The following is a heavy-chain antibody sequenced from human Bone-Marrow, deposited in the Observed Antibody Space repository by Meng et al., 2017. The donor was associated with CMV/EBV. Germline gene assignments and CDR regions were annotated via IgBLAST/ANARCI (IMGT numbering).Heavy chain of an antibody. V-gene: IGHV1-69*05. CDR3: ARETGAAGLLDP. CDR2: IIPIFGTA. D-gene: IGHD6-13*01. CDR1: GGTFSSYA. Sequence: SVKVSCKASGGTFSSYAISWVRQAPGQGLEWMGGIIPIFGTANYAQKFQGRVTINTDESTSTAYMELSSLRSEDTAVYYCARETGAAGLLDPWGQGTLVTVSS. J-gene: IGHJ5*02.